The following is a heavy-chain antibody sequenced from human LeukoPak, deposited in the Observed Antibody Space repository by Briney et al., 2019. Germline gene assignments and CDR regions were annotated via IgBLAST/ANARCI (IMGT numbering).Heavy chain of an antibody. V-gene: IGHV3-7*01. D-gene: IGHD3-10*01. CDR2: IKQDGSGK. J-gene: IGHJ4*02. CDR3: ARVELLWFGELLYQDH. CDR1: GFTFSSYW. Sequence: GGSLRLSCAASGFTFSSYWMSWVRQAPGKGLEWVANIKQDGSGKYYVDSVKGRFTISRDNAKNSLYLQMNSLRAEDTAVYYCARVELLWFGELLYQDHWGQGTLVTVSS.